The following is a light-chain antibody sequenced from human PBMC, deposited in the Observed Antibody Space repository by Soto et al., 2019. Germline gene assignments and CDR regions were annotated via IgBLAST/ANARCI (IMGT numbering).Light chain of an antibody. CDR2: DAS. Sequence: DIQMTQSPSTLSASVGDRVTITCRASQSINNWLAWYQQKPGKAPKFLIYDASNLESGVPSRFSGSGSGTEFTLTITSLQPGDFATYYCQQYNSYSWTFGQGTKVDIK. CDR1: QSINNW. CDR3: QQYNSYSWT. J-gene: IGKJ1*01. V-gene: IGKV1-5*01.